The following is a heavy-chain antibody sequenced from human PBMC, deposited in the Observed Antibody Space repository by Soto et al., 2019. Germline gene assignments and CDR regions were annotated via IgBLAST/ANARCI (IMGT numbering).Heavy chain of an antibody. CDR3: ASSRIAAQYYYYGMDV. V-gene: IGHV3-66*01. CDR1: GFTVSSNY. CDR2: IYSGGST. Sequence: GGSLRLSCAASGFTVSSNYMSWVRQAPGEGLEWVSVIYSGGSTYYADSVKGRFTISRDNSKNTLYLQMNSLRAEDTAVYYCASSRIAAQYYYYGMDVWGQGTTVTVSS. D-gene: IGHD6-13*01. J-gene: IGHJ6*02.